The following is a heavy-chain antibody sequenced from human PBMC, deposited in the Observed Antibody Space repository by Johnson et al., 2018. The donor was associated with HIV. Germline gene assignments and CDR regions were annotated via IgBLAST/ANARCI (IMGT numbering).Heavy chain of an antibody. V-gene: IGHV3-66*02. CDR3: ARERPANSSSSSHAFDI. CDR1: GFTVSSNY. Sequence: EKLVESGGGLVQPGGSLRLSCAASGFTVSSNYMSWVRQAPGKGLEWVSVIYSGGSTYYADSVKGRFTISRDNSKNTLYLQMNSLRAEDTAVYYCARERPANSSSSSHAFDIWGQGTMVTVSS. D-gene: IGHD6-6*01. J-gene: IGHJ3*02. CDR2: IYSGGST.